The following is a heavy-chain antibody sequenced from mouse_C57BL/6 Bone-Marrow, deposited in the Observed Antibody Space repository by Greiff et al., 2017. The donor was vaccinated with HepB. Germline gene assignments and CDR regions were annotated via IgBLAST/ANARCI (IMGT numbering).Heavy chain of an antibody. J-gene: IGHJ2*01. CDR2: IDPETGGT. V-gene: IGHV1-15*01. CDR3: TRGYSNYTDYFDY. D-gene: IGHD2-5*01. CDR1: GYTFTDYE. Sequence: QVQLQQSGAELVRPGASVTLSCKASGYTFTDYEMHWVKQTPVHGLEWIGAIDPETGGTAYNQKFKGKAILTADKSSSTAYMELRSLTSEDSAVYYCTRGYSNYTDYFDYWGQGTTLTVSS.